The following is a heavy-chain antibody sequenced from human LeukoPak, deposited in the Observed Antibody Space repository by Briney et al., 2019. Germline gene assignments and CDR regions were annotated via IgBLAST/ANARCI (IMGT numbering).Heavy chain of an antibody. D-gene: IGHD3-3*01. CDR2: IIPILGIA. V-gene: IGHV1-69*04. J-gene: IGHJ4*02. Sequence: ASVKVSCKASGGTFSSYAISWVRQAPGQGLEWMGRIIPILGIANYAQKFQGRVTITADKSTSTAYMGLSSLRSEDTAVYYCARGVGSQYYDFWSGYFPLFDYWGQGTLVTVSS. CDR3: ARGVGSQYYDFWSGYFPLFDY. CDR1: GGTFSSYA.